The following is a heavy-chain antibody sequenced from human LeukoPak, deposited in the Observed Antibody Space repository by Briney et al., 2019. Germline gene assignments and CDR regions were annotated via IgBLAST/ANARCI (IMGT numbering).Heavy chain of an antibody. CDR2: ITPGGGT. CDR3: ARDRYGDGFAHFDY. Sequence: ASVNVSCKASGYTFSCYAMHWVRQAPGQGLEWMGWITPGGGTNYPQKFQGRVAITWDTSITTAYLDLSRLTSDDTAVCYCARDRYGDGFAHFDYWGQGALVTVSS. V-gene: IGHV1-2*02. J-gene: IGHJ4*02. CDR1: GYTFSCYA. D-gene: IGHD5-24*01.